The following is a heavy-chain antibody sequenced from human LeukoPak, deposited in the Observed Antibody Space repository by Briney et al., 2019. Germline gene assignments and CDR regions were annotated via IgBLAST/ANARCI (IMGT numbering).Heavy chain of an antibody. Sequence: ASVKVSCKASGYTFTSYGISWVRQAPGQGLEWMGIINPSGGSTSYAQKFQGRVTMTRDMSTSTVYMELSSLRSEDTAVYYCARDIKGSGWYTAFDIWGQGTMVTVSS. D-gene: IGHD6-19*01. CDR3: ARDIKGSGWYTAFDI. V-gene: IGHV1-46*01. CDR2: INPSGGST. J-gene: IGHJ3*02. CDR1: GYTFTSYG.